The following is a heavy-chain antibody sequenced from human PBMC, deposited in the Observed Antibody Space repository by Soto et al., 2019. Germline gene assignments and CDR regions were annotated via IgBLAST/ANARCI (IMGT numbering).Heavy chain of an antibody. Sequence: GESLKISCKTSGYRFTESWIGWVRQAPGQRLEWMGWINAGNGNTKYSQKFQGRVTITRDTSASTAYMELSSLRSEDTAVYYCASSNIAAAPYGMDVWGQGTTVTVSS. D-gene: IGHD6-13*01. V-gene: IGHV1-3*01. CDR2: INAGNGNT. CDR1: GYRFTESW. J-gene: IGHJ6*02. CDR3: ASSNIAAAPYGMDV.